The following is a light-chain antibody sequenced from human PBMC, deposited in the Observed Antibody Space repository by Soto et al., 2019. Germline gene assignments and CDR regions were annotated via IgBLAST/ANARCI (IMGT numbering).Light chain of an antibody. CDR1: SGHSSYD. V-gene: IGLV4-69*01. CDR3: QTWGTGIQV. CDR2: VNSDGSH. J-gene: IGLJ2*01. Sequence: QPVLTQSPSASASLGASVKLTCTLSSGHSSYDIAWHQQQPERGPRYLMKVNSDGSHSKGDGIPDRFSGSSSGAERYLTISSLQSEDEADYYCQTWGTGIQVFGGGTQLTVL.